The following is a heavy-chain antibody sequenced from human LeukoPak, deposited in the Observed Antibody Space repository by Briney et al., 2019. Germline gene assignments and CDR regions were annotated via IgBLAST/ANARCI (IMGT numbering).Heavy chain of an antibody. CDR3: ARDSSDY. J-gene: IGHJ4*02. CDR1: GFTFSRYA. V-gene: IGHV3-30-3*01. Sequence: PGTSVRLSCAVSGFTFSRYAMHWVRQAPGKGLEWVAVISYDGSRKADSVKGRFTISRDNSKNTLYLQMTSLRAEDTAVYYCARDSSDYWGQGTLVTVPT. CDR2: ISYDGSRK.